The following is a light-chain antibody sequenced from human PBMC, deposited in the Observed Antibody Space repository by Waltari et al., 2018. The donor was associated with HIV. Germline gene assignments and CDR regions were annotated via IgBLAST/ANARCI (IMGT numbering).Light chain of an antibody. CDR2: EVS. Sequence: QSALTQPASVSGSPGESITISCNGTSSHVGGYTYVSWYQQHPGKAPKLMIYEVSNRPSGFSNRFSGSKSGNTASLTISGLQAEDEADYYCSSYTSSSTPYVFGTGTKVTVL. CDR3: SSYTSSSTPYV. V-gene: IGLV2-14*01. CDR1: SSHVGGYTY. J-gene: IGLJ1*01.